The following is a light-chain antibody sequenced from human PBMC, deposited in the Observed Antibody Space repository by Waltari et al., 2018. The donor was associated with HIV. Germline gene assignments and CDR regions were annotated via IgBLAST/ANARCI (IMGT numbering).Light chain of an antibody. CDR2: GAS. J-gene: IGKJ4*01. Sequence: EIVLTQSPGTLSLSPGNRVILSCRASQSISGTYLALYQQRPGQSPRLLIYGASTRATGIPDRFSGSGSGTDFTLTISRLEPEDSAMYYCQQYGSSPLTFGGGTKVEIK. CDR1: QSISGTY. CDR3: QQYGSSPLT. V-gene: IGKV3-20*01.